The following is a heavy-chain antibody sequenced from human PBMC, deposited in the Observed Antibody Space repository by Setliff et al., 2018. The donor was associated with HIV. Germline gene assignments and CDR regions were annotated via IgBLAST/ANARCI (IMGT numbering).Heavy chain of an antibody. J-gene: IGHJ6*03. V-gene: IGHV3-23*01. CDR3: AKSGYCGSSTCRNYFYYMDV. D-gene: IGHD2-2*01. CDR2: ISGSGIST. Sequence: PGGSLRLSCAASGFTFSNYAMRWVRQAPGKGLAWVSGISGSGISTYNADSVKGRFTISRDNSNNTLYLQMSSLRAEDTAVYYCAKSGYCGSSTCRNYFYYMDVWGKGTTVTSP. CDR1: GFTFSNYA.